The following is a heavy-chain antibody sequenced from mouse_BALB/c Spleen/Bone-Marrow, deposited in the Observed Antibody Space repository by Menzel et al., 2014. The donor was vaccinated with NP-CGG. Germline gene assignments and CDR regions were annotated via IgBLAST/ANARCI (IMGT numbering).Heavy chain of an antibody. CDR3: VRGNYGNYVDYFDF. V-gene: IGHV5-6-3*01. J-gene: IGHJ2*01. D-gene: IGHD2-1*01. CDR2: INSNGGST. CDR1: GFTFSNYG. Sequence: EVQGVESGGGLVQPGGSLKLSCAASGFTFSNYGMSWVRLTPDKRLELVATINSNGGSTYYPDSVKGRFTISRDTAKNTLYLQMSSLKSEETAMYYCVRGNYGNYVDYFDFWGQGTTLTVSS.